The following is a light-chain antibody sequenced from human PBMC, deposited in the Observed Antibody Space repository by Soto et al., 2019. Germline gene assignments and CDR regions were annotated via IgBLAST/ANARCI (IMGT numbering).Light chain of an antibody. CDR2: DAS. CDR3: QHCFTVPYT. CDR1: QDISNR. J-gene: IGKJ2*01. V-gene: IGKV1-33*01. Sequence: DIQMTQSPSSLSASVGDRITITCQASQDISNRLNWYHQKPGKAPNLLIYDASNLAAGVPSGFSGSGSGTDVTFTISSLQPEDIGTYYCQHCFTVPYTFGQGNKLEIK.